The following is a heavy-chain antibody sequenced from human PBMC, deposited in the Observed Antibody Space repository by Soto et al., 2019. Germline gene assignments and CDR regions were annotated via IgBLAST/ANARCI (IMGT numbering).Heavy chain of an antibody. CDR3: ARHGDIVVVPAAIRWFDP. CDR2: IFYNGIT. D-gene: IGHD2-2*02. Sequence: ETLSLTFTVSGGSISSISHSWGWIRHSPGQGLEWIGNIFYNGITYYNPSLKSRVTISADTSKNHFSLKLRSVTAADAAVYYCARHGDIVVVPAAIRWFDPWGQGTLVTVSS. J-gene: IGHJ5*02. V-gene: IGHV4-39*01. CDR1: GGSISSISHS.